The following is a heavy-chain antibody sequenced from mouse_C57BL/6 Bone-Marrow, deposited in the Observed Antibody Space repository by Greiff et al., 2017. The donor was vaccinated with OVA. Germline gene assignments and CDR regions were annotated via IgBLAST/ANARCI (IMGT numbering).Heavy chain of an antibody. J-gene: IGHJ4*01. Sequence: VQLQQSGPELVKPGASVKISCKASGYTFTDYYMNWVKQSHGKSLEWIGDINPNNGGTSYNQKFKGKATLTVDKSSSTAYMELRSLTSEDSADYYCTRGDDIDYWGQGTTVTVSS. V-gene: IGHV1-26*01. CDR2: INPNNGGT. CDR1: GYTFTDYY. CDR3: TRGDDIDY.